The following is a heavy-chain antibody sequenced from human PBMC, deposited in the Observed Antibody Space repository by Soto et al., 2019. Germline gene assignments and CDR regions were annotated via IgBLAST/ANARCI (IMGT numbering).Heavy chain of an antibody. Sequence: GASVKVSCKASGYTFTSYGISWVRQAPGQGLEWMGWISAYNGNTNYAQKLQGRVTMTTDTSTSTAYMELRSLRSDATAVYYCAKTYYYDSSGYYPGPNDYWGQGTLVTVSS. CDR2: ISAYNGNT. V-gene: IGHV1-18*01. D-gene: IGHD3-22*01. CDR1: GYTFTSYG. CDR3: AKTYYYDSSGYYPGPNDY. J-gene: IGHJ4*02.